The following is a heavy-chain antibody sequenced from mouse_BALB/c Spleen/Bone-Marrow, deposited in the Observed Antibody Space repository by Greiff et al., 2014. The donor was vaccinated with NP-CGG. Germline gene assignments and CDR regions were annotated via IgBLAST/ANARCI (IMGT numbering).Heavy chain of an antibody. CDR1: GFTFSSFG. J-gene: IGHJ2*01. Sequence: VQLKESGGGLVQPGGSRKLSCAASGFTFSSFGMHWVRQAPEKGLEWVAYINSVSSTIYYADTVKGRFTISRDNPKNTLFLQMTSLRSEDTAMYYCTRGGNWDDFDYWGQGTTLAVSS. CDR2: INSVSSTI. CDR3: TRGGNWDDFDY. D-gene: IGHD4-1*01. V-gene: IGHV5-17*02.